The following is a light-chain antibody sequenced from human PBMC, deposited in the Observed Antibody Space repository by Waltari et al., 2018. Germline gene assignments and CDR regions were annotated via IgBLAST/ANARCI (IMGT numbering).Light chain of an antibody. CDR3: QHYKSLPVS. Sequence: IVLTQSPGTLSLSPGERATLPCRASQSVSIYQAWYQQKPGQAPRLLIYHTSTRATGIPDRFSGSGSGTDFSLTISGLEPEDFAVYYCQHYKSLPVSFGQGTRVEIK. V-gene: IGKV3-20*01. CDR1: QSVSIY. CDR2: HTS. J-gene: IGKJ1*01.